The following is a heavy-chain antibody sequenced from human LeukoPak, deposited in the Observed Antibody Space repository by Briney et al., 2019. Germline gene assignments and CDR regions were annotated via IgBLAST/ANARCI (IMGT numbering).Heavy chain of an antibody. D-gene: IGHD5-12*01. CDR1: GGAISGYY. CDR2: IHYSGST. J-gene: IGHJ4*02. V-gene: IGHV4-59*08. Sequence: PSETLSLTCTVSGGAISGYYWTGIRQPPGRGLEWIGYIHYSGSTNYNPSLKSRIAITVDTSKNQFSLRLSSVTAADTAVYYCARGLRISYDYPRDYWGQGTLVTVSS. CDR3: ARGLRISYDYPRDY.